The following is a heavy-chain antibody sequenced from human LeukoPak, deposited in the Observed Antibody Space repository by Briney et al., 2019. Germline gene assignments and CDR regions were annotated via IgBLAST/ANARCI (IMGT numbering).Heavy chain of an antibody. V-gene: IGHV1-2*02. CDR2: INPNSGGT. CDR3: ARGTGEGYTYGRYYFDY. CDR1: GYTFTGYY. D-gene: IGHD5-18*01. Sequence: ASVKVSCKASGYTFTGYYMHWLRQAPGQGLEWMGWINPNSGGTDYAQKFQGRVTMTRDTSITTAYMELSRLRSDDTAVYYCARGTGEGYTYGRYYFDYWGQGTLVTVSS. J-gene: IGHJ4*02.